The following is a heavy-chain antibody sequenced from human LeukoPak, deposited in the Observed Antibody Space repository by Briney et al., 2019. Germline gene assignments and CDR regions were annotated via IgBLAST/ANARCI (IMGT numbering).Heavy chain of an antibody. V-gene: IGHV5-51*01. CDR1: GSPLAIIS. J-gene: IGHJ6*02. Sequence: GGPLNTPWQALGSPLAIISSGGVPQIPRKGLGWMGIIYLGDSDTGYSTSFQGQVTISANKSIVTAYLQWGSQKASDTAMYYGARLQATVTTFYYYFGMDVWGQGTTVTVSS. D-gene: IGHD4-17*01. CDR2: IYLGDSDT. CDR3: ARLQATVTTFYYYFGMDV.